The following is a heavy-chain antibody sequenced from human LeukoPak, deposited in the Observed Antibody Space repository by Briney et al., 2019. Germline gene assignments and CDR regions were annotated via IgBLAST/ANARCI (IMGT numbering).Heavy chain of an antibody. V-gene: IGHV3-48*03. CDR1: RFTFSNYD. Sequence: PRGSLRLSCAASRFTFSNYDMNWVRQAPGKGLEWVSYISSDGNTIHYADSVKGRFTISRDNAKNSLFLQMISLRVEDTALYYCVKEVYYGGYYDRTDWGQGTLVNVSS. CDR2: ISSDGNTI. CDR3: VKEVYYGGYYDRTD. J-gene: IGHJ4*02. D-gene: IGHD3-22*01.